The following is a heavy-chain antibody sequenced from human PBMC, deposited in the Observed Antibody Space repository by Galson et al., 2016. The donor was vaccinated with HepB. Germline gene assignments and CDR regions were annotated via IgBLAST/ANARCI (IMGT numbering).Heavy chain of an antibody. CDR3: ARGKGADYKDAFEL. Sequence: SLRLSCAASGFSFHRFGMHWVRQAPDKRLEWVAVIWYDGSESEYLDSVQGRFTVSRDNSKKTLYLQMDSLRNDDTAVYYCARGKGADYKDAFELWGQGTRVTASS. CDR1: GFSFHRFG. V-gene: IGHV3-33*01. J-gene: IGHJ3*01. CDR2: IWYDGSES. D-gene: IGHD4-11*01.